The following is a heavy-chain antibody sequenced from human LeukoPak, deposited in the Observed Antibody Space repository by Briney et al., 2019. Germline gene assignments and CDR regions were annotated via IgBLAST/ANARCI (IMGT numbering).Heavy chain of an antibody. V-gene: IGHV4-39*07. J-gene: IGHJ4*02. Sequence: PSETLSLTCTVSGGSIRTSSYYWGWIRQPPGKGLDWIGSIYYSGNTYYNPSLKSRVTISVDTSKNQFSLKLYSVTAADTAVYYCARDRVAVAVTGGGYWGQGTLVTVSS. D-gene: IGHD6-19*01. CDR2: IYYSGNT. CDR1: GGSIRTSSYY. CDR3: ARDRVAVAVTGGGY.